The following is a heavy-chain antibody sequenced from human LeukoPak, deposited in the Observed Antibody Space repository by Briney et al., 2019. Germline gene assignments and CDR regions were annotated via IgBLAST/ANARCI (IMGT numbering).Heavy chain of an antibody. CDR2: VSTYNGNT. J-gene: IGHJ4*02. D-gene: IGHD3-9*01. V-gene: IGHV1-18*01. CDR1: GYTFTSYG. CDR3: ARDRATLRGNNYDLLTGYYTGWDY. Sequence: ASVKVSCKASGYTFTSYGISWVRQAPGQGLEWMGWVSTYNGNTNYAQNLQGRVTMTTDRSTSTAYMELRSLTSDDTAVYYCARDRATLRGNNYDLLTGYYTGWDYWAQGTLVSVSS.